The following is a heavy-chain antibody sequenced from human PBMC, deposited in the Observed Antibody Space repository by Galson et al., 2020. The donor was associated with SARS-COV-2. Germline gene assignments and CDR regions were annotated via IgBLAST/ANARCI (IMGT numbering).Heavy chain of an antibody. CDR1: GGSISSSSYY. CDR2: IYYSGST. D-gene: IGHD3-16*01. V-gene: IGHV4-39*01. Sequence: SETLSLTCTVSGGSISSSSYYWGWIRQPPGKGLEWIGSIYYSGSTYYNPSLKSRVTISVDTSKNQFSLKLSSVTAADTAVYYCARHPLSYAWSMMAVDYWGQGTLVTVSS. CDR3: ARHPLSYAWSMMAVDY. J-gene: IGHJ4*02.